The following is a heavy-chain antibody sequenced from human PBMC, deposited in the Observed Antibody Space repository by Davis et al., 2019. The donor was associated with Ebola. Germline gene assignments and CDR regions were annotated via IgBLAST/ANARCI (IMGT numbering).Heavy chain of an antibody. CDR3: TRGSHTVTSFPFDY. J-gene: IGHJ4*02. V-gene: IGHV4-4*02. CDR1: GDSISSDKW. Sequence: SETLSLTFAVSGDSISSDKWWRWVRQPPGRGLEWIGEVYHTGRINYNPSLKSRVTISVDKSKNQFSLNLNSVTAADTAVYYCTRGSHTVTSFPFDYWGQGTLVTVSS. CDR2: VYHTGRI. D-gene: IGHD4-17*01.